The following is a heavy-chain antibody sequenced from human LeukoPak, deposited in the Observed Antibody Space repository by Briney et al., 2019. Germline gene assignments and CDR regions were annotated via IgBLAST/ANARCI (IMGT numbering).Heavy chain of an antibody. CDR3: AKGGYSSGWYGDH. V-gene: IGHV3-9*01. J-gene: IGHJ4*02. Sequence: GRSLRLSCAASGFTFDDYGMHWVRQAPGKGLAWVSGISWNSGTVVYADSVRGRFTISRDNAKNSVYLQMNSLKAEGTALYYCAKGGYSSGWYGDHWGQGTLVTVSS. CDR1: GFTFDDYG. D-gene: IGHD6-19*01. CDR2: ISWNSGTV.